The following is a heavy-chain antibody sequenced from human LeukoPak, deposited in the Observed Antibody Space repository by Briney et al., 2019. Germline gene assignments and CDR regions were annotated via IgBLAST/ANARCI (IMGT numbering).Heavy chain of an antibody. CDR3: ARGDYDYIWDSPDYFDY. CDR1: GFTFSSYS. J-gene: IGHJ4*02. D-gene: IGHD3-16*01. CDR2: ISSSSSTI. V-gene: IGHV3-48*02. Sequence: QAGGSLRLSCAASGFTFSSYSMNWVRQAPGKGLEWVSYISSSSSTIYYADSVKGRFTISRDNAKNSLYLQMNSLRDEDTAVYYCARGDYDYIWDSPDYFDYWGQGTLVTVSS.